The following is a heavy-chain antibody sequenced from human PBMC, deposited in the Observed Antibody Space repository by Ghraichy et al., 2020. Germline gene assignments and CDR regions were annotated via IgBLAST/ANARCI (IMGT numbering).Heavy chain of an antibody. CDR1: GFTFSSYA. D-gene: IGHD3-9*01. J-gene: IGHJ6*02. Sequence: GESLNISCAASGFTFSSYAMHWVRQAPGKGLEWVAVISYDGSNKYYADSVKGRFTISRDNSKNTLYLQMNSLRAEDTAVYYCARVGRVYDILTGYHPADVWGQGTTVTVSS. CDR2: ISYDGSNK. V-gene: IGHV3-30-3*01. CDR3: ARVGRVYDILTGYHPADV.